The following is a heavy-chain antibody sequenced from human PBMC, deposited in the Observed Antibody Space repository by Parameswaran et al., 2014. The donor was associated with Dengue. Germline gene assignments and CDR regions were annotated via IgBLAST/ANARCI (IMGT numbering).Heavy chain of an antibody. CDR3: ARGRYYDSSGSYYFDY. J-gene: IGHJ4*02. CDR2: IYHSGST. D-gene: IGHD3-22*01. V-gene: IGHV4-31*02. Sequence: RWIRQPPGKGLEWIGYIYHSGSTYYNPSLKSRVTISVDTSKNQFSLKLSSVTAADTAVYFCARGRYYDSSGSYYFDYWGQGTLVTVSS.